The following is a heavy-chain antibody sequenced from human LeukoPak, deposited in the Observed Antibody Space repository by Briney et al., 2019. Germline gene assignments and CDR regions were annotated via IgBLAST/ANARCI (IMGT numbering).Heavy chain of an antibody. CDR2: ISNTGGST. J-gene: IGHJ4*02. V-gene: IGHV3-23*01. CDR1: GFTFNNYA. CDR3: ARDFLGFDY. Sequence: GGSLRLSCAASGFTFNNYAMGWVRQAPGKGLEWVSAISNTGGSTYYADSVKGRFTISRDNSKNTLYPQMNSLRAEDTAVYYCARDFLGFDYWGQGTLVTVSS.